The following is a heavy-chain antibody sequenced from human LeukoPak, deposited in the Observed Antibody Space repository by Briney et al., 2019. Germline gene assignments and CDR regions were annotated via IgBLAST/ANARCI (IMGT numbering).Heavy chain of an antibody. D-gene: IGHD3-22*01. V-gene: IGHV5-51*01. CDR1: GYSFTSYW. CDR3: ARVYYDSSGYYSLDY. CDR2: IYPGDSDT. J-gene: IGHJ4*02. Sequence: GESLKISCKGSGYSFTSYWIGWVRQMPGKGLEWMGIIYPGDSDTRYSPSFQGQVTISADKSISTAYLQWSSLKASDTAMYYCARVYYDSSGYYSLDYWGRGTLVTVSS.